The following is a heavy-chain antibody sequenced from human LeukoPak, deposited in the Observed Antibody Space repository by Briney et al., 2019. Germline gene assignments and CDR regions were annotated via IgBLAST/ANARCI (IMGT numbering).Heavy chain of an antibody. V-gene: IGHV1-69*05. Sequence: GSSVKVSCKASGGTFSSYAIIWVRQAPGQGLEWMGRIIPIFGTANYAQKFQGRVTITTDESTSTAYVELSSLRSEDTAGYYCARDPFMVRGVITTAYFDYWGQGTLVTVSS. D-gene: IGHD3-10*01. CDR2: IIPIFGTA. J-gene: IGHJ4*02. CDR1: GGTFSSYA. CDR3: ARDPFMVRGVITTAYFDY.